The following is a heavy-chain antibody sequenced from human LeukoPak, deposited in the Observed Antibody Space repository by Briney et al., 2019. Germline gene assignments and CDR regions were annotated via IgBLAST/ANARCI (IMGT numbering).Heavy chain of an antibody. Sequence: GASVKVSCKASGYTFTGYYMHWVRQAPGQGLEWMGWINPNSGGTNYAQKFQGRVTMTRDTSISTAYMELSRLRSDDTAIYYCARDQTHRYSGSQGALDIWGLGTMVTVSS. V-gene: IGHV1-2*02. CDR2: INPNSGGT. J-gene: IGHJ3*02. CDR1: GYTFTGYY. CDR3: ARDQTHRYSGSQGALDI. D-gene: IGHD5-12*01.